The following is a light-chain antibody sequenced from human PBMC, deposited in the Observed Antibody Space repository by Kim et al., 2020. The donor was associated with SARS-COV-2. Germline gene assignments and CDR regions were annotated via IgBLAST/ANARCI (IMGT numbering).Light chain of an antibody. Sequence: VGPGGKVTITCRASESMGSSLHWYQLKPDQSPKLLVKYTSQSISGVPSRFSGSGSGTDFTLTINSLETEDAATYYCHQSHSLPYTFGQGTKLEI. CDR2: YTS. CDR3: HQSHSLPYT. J-gene: IGKJ2*01. CDR1: ESMGSS. V-gene: IGKV6-21*02.